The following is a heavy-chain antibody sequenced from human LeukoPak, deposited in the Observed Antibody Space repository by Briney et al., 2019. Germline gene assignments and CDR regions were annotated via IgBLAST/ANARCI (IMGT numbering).Heavy chain of an antibody. Sequence: GGSLRLSCAASGFTFSSYSMNWVRQAPGKGLEWVSSISSSSSYIYYADSVKGRFTISRDNAKNSLYLQMNSLRAEDTAVYYCARGTGWELLKGDFDYWDQGTLVTVSS. J-gene: IGHJ4*02. CDR2: ISSSSSYI. CDR1: GFTFSSYS. D-gene: IGHD1-26*01. CDR3: ARGTGWELLKGDFDY. V-gene: IGHV3-21*01.